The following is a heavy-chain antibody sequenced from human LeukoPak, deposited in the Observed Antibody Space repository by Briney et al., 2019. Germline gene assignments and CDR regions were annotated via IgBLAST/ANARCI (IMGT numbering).Heavy chain of an antibody. D-gene: IGHD3-10*01. Sequence: ASVKVSCKVSGYTLTELSMHWVRQAPGKGLEWMGGFDPEDGETIYAQKFQGRVTMTEDTSTDTAYMELSSLRSEDTAVYYCATVPLGTMVRGVIIGQYYFDYWGQGTLVTVSS. J-gene: IGHJ4*02. CDR1: GYTLTELS. CDR3: ATVPLGTMVRGVIIGQYYFDY. CDR2: FDPEDGET. V-gene: IGHV1-24*01.